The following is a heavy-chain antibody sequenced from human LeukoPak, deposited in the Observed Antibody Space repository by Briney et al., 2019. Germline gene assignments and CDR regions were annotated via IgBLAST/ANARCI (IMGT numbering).Heavy chain of an antibody. CDR1: GFTFSNYW. CDR3: VRDGGVSGYDLLDY. D-gene: IGHD5-12*01. J-gene: IGHJ4*02. V-gene: IGHV3-7*01. Sequence: GGSLRLSCAASGFTFSNYWMTWVRQAPGKGLEWVAHINQDGSKEYYMDSVKARFTISRDNAKNSLSLQMNSLRAEDTAVYYCVRDGGVSGYDLLDYWGRGTLVTVSS. CDR2: INQDGSKE.